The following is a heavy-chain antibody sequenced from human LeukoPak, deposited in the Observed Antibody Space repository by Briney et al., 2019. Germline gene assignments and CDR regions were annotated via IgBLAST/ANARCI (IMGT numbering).Heavy chain of an antibody. CDR1: GFTFSSYS. J-gene: IGHJ4*02. D-gene: IGHD3-16*01. CDR2: ISSSSSTI. CDR3: ARDLGARGY. Sequence: GGSLRLSCAASGFTFSSYSMNWVRQAPGKGLEWVSYISSSSSTIYYADSVKGRFTISRDNAKNSLYLQMNSLRAEDTAVYYCARDLGARGYWGQGTLVTVSS. V-gene: IGHV3-48*01.